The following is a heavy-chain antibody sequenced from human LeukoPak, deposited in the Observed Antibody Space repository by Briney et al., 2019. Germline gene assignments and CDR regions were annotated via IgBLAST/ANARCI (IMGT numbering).Heavy chain of an antibody. CDR1: GGSFSGYY. CDR3: AREAWESAMDY. Sequence: SETLSLTCAVYGGSFSGYYWSWIRQPPGKGLEWIGEINHSGSTNYNPSLKSRVTISVDTSKNQFSLQLNSVTPEDTAVYYCAREAWESAMDYWGQGTLVTVSS. D-gene: IGHD1-26*01. CDR2: INHSGST. J-gene: IGHJ4*02. V-gene: IGHV4-34*01.